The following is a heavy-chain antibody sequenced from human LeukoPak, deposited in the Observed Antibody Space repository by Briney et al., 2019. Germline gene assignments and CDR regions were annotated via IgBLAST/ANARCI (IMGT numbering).Heavy chain of an antibody. CDR2: INHSGST. D-gene: IGHD3-3*01. J-gene: IGHJ4*02. Sequence: SETLSLTCAVYGGSFSGYYWSWIRQPPGKGLEWIGEINHSGSTNYNPSLKSRVTISVDTSKNQFSLKLSSVTAADTAVYYCARVPALTYYDFWSGDYWGQGTLVTVSS. V-gene: IGHV4-34*01. CDR1: GGSFSGYY. CDR3: ARVPALTYYDFWSGDY.